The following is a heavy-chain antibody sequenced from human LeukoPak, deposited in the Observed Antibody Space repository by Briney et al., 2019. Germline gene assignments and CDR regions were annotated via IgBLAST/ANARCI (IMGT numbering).Heavy chain of an antibody. CDR2: IWYDGSNK. CDR3: AKEGYCSSTSCYEVGDYYYYYMDV. D-gene: IGHD2-2*01. V-gene: IGHV3-33*06. Sequence: PGGSLRLSCAASGFTFSSYGMHWVRQAPGKGLEWVAVIWYDGSNKYYADSVKGRFTISRDNSKNTLYLQMNSLRAEDTAVYYCAKEGYCSSTSCYEVGDYYYYYMDVWGKGTTVTVSS. J-gene: IGHJ6*03. CDR1: GFTFSSYG.